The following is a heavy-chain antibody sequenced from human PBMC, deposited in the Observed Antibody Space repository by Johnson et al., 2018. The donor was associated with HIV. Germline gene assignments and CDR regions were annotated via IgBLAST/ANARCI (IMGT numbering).Heavy chain of an antibody. D-gene: IGHD3-3*01. Sequence: QVQLVESGGGVVQPGRSLRLSCAASGFTFSSYAMHLVRQAPGKGLEWVAVISYDGSNKYYADSVKGRFTISRVTSKNTLSLQMNSLRGEDTAVYYCARERQILEWLPAHRAFDLWGQGTLVTVSS. CDR3: ARERQILEWLPAHRAFDL. CDR1: GFTFSSYA. CDR2: ISYDGSNK. J-gene: IGHJ3*01. V-gene: IGHV3-30*04.